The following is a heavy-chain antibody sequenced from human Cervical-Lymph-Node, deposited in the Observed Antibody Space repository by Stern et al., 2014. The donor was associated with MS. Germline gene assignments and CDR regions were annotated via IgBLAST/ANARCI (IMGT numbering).Heavy chain of an antibody. CDR1: GYRFSTFY. V-gene: IGHV1-2*06. D-gene: IGHD3-16*02. J-gene: IGHJ4*02. CDR3: ARIYCSGDECYHSFDT. Sequence: QVQLVESGAEVKKPGASVKVSCKASGYRFSTFYLHWLRQAPGQGLQWIGRIEPGSGATNSSQPFQGRLTMTRDRSITTAYLELSGLRSDDTAVYYCARIYCSGDECYHSFDTWGQGTLVTVSS. CDR2: IEPGSGAT.